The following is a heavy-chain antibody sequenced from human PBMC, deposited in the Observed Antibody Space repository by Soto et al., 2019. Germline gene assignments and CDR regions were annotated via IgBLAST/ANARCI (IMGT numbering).Heavy chain of an antibody. CDR2: INPNSGGT. D-gene: IGHD5-12*01. CDR3: ARGRLHGYNYYYYYGMDV. Sequence: GASVKVSCKASGYTFTGYYMHWVRQAPGQGLEWMGWINPNSGGTNYVQKFQGWVTMTRDTSISTAYMELSRLRSDDTAVYYCARGRLHGYNYYYYYGMDVWGQGTTVTVSS. J-gene: IGHJ6*02. CDR1: GYTFTGYY. V-gene: IGHV1-2*04.